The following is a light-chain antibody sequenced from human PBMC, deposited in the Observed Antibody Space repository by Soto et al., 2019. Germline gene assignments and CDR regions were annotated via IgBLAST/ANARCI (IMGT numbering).Light chain of an antibody. CDR1: QSISSW. V-gene: IGKV1-5*03. CDR2: KAS. J-gene: IGKJ1*01. CDR3: QQYNSYSPWT. Sequence: SQLTQSPSTLSASVGDRVTITCRASQSISSWLAWYQQKPGKAPKLLIYKASSLESGVPSRFSGSGSGTEFTLTISSLQPDDFATYYCQQYNSYSPWTFGQGTKV.